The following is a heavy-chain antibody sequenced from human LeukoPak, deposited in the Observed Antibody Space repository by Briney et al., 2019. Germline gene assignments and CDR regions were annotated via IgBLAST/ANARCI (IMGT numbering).Heavy chain of an antibody. CDR1: GFTFSSYG. Sequence: GGSLRLSCAASGFTFSSYGMHWVRQAPGKGLEWAAFIRYDGSNKYYADSVKGRFTVSRDNSKNTLYLQMNSLRAEDSAVYYCVKDYDYDNRLLDYWGQGTLVTVSS. D-gene: IGHD3-16*01. J-gene: IGHJ4*02. V-gene: IGHV3-30*02. CDR2: IRYDGSNK. CDR3: VKDYDYDNRLLDY.